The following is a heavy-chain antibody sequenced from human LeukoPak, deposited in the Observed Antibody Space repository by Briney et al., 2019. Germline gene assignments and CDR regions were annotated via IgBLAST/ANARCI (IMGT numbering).Heavy chain of an antibody. V-gene: IGHV1-2*06. CDR3: ARDLSGYYDSSAYYHASDY. Sequence: ASVKVSCKASGYTFTDHYMHCVRQAPGQGLEWMGRINPNSGGTNYAQKFQGRVTMTRDTSISTAYMDLSRLRSDDTAVYYCARDLSGYYDSSAYYHASDYWGQGTLVTVSS. CDR2: INPNSGGT. D-gene: IGHD3-22*01. CDR1: GYTFTDHY. J-gene: IGHJ4*02.